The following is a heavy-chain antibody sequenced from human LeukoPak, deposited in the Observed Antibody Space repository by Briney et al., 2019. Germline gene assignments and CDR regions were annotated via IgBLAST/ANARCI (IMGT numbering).Heavy chain of an antibody. CDR2: INAGNGNT. D-gene: IGHD3-16*01. CDR1: GYTFTSYA. V-gene: IGHV1-3*01. CDR3: ARDKRMITFGGVTFDY. J-gene: IGHJ4*02. Sequence: ASVKVSCKASGYTFTSYAMHWVRQAPGQRLEWMGWINAGNGNTKYSQKFQGRVTITRDTSASTAYMELSSLRSEDTAVYYCARDKRMITFGGVTFDYWGQGTLVTVSS.